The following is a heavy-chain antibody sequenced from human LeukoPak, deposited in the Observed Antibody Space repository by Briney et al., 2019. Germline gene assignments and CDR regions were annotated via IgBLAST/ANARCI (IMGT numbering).Heavy chain of an antibody. CDR2: IYYSGST. CDR3: ARADFYYDSSGPTYYFDS. J-gene: IGHJ4*02. CDR1: GGSISSYD. V-gene: IGHV4-59*01. D-gene: IGHD3-22*01. Sequence: SETLSLTCTVSGGSISSYDWSWIRQPPGKGLEWIGYIYYSGSTNYNPSLKSRVTISVDTSKNQFSLKLSSVTAADTAVYYCARADFYYDSSGPTYYFDSWGQGTLVTVSS.